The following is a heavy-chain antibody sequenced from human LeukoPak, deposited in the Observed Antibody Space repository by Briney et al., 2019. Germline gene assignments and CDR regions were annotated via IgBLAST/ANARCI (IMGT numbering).Heavy chain of an antibody. CDR3: VRQFPQAAAGAAWYFDL. CDR1: EFMFNKYY. CDR2: INPDGSAN. J-gene: IGHJ2*01. D-gene: IGHD6-13*01. Sequence: GGALRLSCAVFEFMFNKYYMGWVRRAPGKGLGWVASINPDGSANYYMDSVKGRFTISRDNAKNSLYLQMSSLSVEDTAMYYCVRQFPQAAAGAAWYFDLWGRGTLVTVSS. V-gene: IGHV3-7*01.